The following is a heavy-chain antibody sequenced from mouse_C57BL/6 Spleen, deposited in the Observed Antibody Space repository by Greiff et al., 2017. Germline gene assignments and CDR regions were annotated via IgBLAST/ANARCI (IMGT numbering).Heavy chain of an antibody. CDR3: ARGPGFAY. CDR1: GYTFTSSW. Sequence: ASGYTFTSSWMFWVKQRPGQGLEWSGNINPSNGGTNYNEMFKSKATLTVDKSSSTAYMQLSSLTSAASAVYYCARGPGFAYWGQGTLVTVSA. D-gene: IGHD3-1*01. V-gene: IGHV1-53*01. J-gene: IGHJ3*01. CDR2: INPSNGGT.